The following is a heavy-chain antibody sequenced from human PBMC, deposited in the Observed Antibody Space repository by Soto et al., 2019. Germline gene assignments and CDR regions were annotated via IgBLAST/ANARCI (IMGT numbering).Heavy chain of an antibody. CDR1: GYTFTSYY. J-gene: IGHJ4*02. V-gene: IGHV1-18*01. CDR3: XXXGPXSLN. Sequence: QVQLVQSGAEVKKPGASVKVSCKASGYTFTSYYISWVRQAPGQGLEWMGWISGYNGNTNYAQKLQGRVTMTTDTXXXXXXXXXXXXXXXXXXXXXXXXXGPXSLNWGQGTLVTVSS. CDR2: ISGYNGNT. D-gene: IGHD2-2*01.